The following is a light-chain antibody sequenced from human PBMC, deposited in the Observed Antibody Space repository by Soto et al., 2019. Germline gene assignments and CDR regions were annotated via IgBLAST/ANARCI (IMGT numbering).Light chain of an antibody. Sequence: DLQMTQSPSFLYASVGDRVTISCRASQAINTYLNWYQQKPGKAPKLLIYGTSDWQNGVPSRFSGGGSGTDFTLTISSLQPEDFATYYCQQSYSTLLITFGQGTRLE. CDR3: QQSYSTLLIT. CDR2: GTS. J-gene: IGKJ5*01. V-gene: IGKV1-39*01. CDR1: QAINTY.